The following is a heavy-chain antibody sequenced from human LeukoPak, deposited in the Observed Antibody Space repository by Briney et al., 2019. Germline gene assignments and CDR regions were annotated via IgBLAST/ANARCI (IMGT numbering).Heavy chain of an antibody. CDR2: TNPNSGNT. V-gene: IGHV1-8*01. J-gene: IGHJ4*02. Sequence: ASVKVSCKASGYTFTSYDINWVRQATGQGLEWMGWTNPNSGNTGYAQKFQGRVTMTRNTSISTAYMELSSLRSEDTAVYYCARGLPTEGSSVDYWGQGTLVTVSS. D-gene: IGHD6-6*01. CDR3: ARGLPTEGSSVDY. CDR1: GYTFTSYD.